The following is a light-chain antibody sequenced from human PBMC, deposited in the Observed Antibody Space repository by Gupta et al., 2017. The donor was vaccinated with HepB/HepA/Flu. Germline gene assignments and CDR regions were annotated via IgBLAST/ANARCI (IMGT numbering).Light chain of an antibody. CDR1: HSHLHSAGNNY. J-gene: IGKJ5*01. V-gene: IGKV2-28*01. Sequence: DIVMTQSPLSLPVTPGEPASISCRSSHSHLHSAGNNYLEWYLQRPGQSPQLLIYLGSKRASGVTDRFSGSGEGTDFTLKSSRVEAEDVGVYYCMRALAPITFGQGTRLEIK. CDR3: MRALAPIT. CDR2: LGS.